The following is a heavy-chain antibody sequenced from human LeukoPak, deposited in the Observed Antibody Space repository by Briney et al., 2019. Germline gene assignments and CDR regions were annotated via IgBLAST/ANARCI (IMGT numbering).Heavy chain of an antibody. Sequence: PSETLSLTCAVYGGSFSGYYWSWIRQPPGKGLEWIGEINHSGSTNYNPSLKSRVTISVDTSKNQFSLKLSSVTAADTAVYYCAREKSHIYYFDYWGQGTLVTVSS. CDR2: INHSGST. CDR3: AREKSHIYYFDY. CDR1: GGSFSGYY. J-gene: IGHJ4*02. V-gene: IGHV4-34*01.